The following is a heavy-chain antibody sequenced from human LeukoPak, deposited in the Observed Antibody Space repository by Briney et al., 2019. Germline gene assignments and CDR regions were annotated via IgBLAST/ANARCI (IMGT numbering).Heavy chain of an antibody. CDR3: ARGGQQPGFSGTPKETPGLYFDY. J-gene: IGHJ4*02. V-gene: IGHV4-38-2*02. D-gene: IGHD6-13*01. CDR2: IYHSGST. Sequence: PSETLSLTCTVSGYSISSGYYWGWIRQPPGKGLEWIGSIYHSGSTYYNPSLKSRVTISVDTSKNQFSLKLSSVTAADTAVYYCARGGQQPGFSGTPKETPGLYFDYWGQGTLVTVSS. CDR1: GYSISSGYY.